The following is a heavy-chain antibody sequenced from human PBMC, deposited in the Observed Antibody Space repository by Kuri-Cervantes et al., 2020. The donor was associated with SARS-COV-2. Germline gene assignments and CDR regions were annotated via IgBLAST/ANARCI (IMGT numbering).Heavy chain of an antibody. V-gene: IGHV1-69*02. D-gene: IGHD2-21*02. CDR1: GGTSSSYT. CDR2: IIPILGIA. J-gene: IGHJ2*01. CDR3: ARHPLSYCCGDCSSPSWYFDL. Sequence: SVKVSCKASGGTSSSYTISWVRQAPGQGLEWMGRIIPILGIANYAQKFQGRVTITADKSTSTAYMELNSLRSEDTAVYYCARHPLSYCCGDCSSPSWYFDLWGRGTLVTVSS.